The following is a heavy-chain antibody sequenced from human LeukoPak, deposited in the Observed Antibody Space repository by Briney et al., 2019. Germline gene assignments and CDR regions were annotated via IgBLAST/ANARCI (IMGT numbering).Heavy chain of an antibody. CDR1: GFTFSSYA. CDR3: AKDIKKEDYYYYGMDV. V-gene: IGHV3-23*01. CDR2: ISGSGGST. Sequence: GGSLRLSCAASGFTFSSYAMSWVRQAPGKGLEWVSAISGSGGSTYYADSVKGRFTISRDNSKNTLYLQMNSPRAEDTAVYYCAKDIKKEDYYYYGMDVWGQGTTVTVSS. J-gene: IGHJ6*02.